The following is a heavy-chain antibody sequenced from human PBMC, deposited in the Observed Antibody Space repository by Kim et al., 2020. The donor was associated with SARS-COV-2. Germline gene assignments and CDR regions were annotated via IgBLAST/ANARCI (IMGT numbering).Heavy chain of an antibody. Sequence: SETLSLTCTVSGGSISSSSYYWGWIRQSPGKGLEWIGSIYYSGSTYYNPSLKSRVTISVDTSKNQFSLKLSSVTAADTAVYYCARHLPRLRLGELYWFDPWGQGNLVTVSS. CDR2: IYYSGST. D-gene: IGHD3-16*01. CDR1: GGSISSSSYY. J-gene: IGHJ5*02. CDR3: ARHLPRLRLGELYWFDP. V-gene: IGHV4-39*01.